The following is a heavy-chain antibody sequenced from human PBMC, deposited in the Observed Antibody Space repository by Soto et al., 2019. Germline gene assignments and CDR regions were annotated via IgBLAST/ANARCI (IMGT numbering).Heavy chain of an antibody. D-gene: IGHD2-15*01. CDR3: AREGVVPATDYFDY. Sequence: QVQLVESGGGLVKPGGSLRLSCAAFGFTFSDYYMSWIRQAPGKGLEWVSYISSTTYTIYYADSVKGRFTISRDNAKNSLYLQMTSLRAEDTAVYYCAREGVVPATDYFDYWGQGTLVTVSS. CDR1: GFTFSDYY. J-gene: IGHJ4*02. CDR2: ISSTTYTI. V-gene: IGHV3-11*01.